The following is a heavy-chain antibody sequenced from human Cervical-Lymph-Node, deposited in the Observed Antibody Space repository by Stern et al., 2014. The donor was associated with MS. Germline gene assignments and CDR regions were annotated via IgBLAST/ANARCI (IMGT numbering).Heavy chain of an antibody. Sequence: QLVQSGAEVKKPGASVKVSCKASGYTFTDYYVHWVRQAPGQGLEWMGWINPNSGGTNYALKFQDWVTLTRDTSISTAYMELSRLRSDDTAVYYCARGSRGVKTMVYWGQGTLVTVSS. V-gene: IGHV1-2*04. CDR1: GYTFTDYY. D-gene: IGHD3-10*01. J-gene: IGHJ4*02. CDR3: ARGSRGVKTMVY. CDR2: INPNSGGT.